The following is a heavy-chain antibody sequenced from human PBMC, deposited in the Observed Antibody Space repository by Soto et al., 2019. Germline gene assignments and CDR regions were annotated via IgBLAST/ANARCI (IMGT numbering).Heavy chain of an antibody. D-gene: IGHD6-19*01. V-gene: IGHV4-59*01. Sequence: SETLSLTCTVSGGSISSYYWSWIRQPPGKGLEWIGYFYYGGSTNYNPSLKSRVTISIDTSKNQFSLNLFSVTAADTAVYYWSGGFSSAVCDVWGQGTMGTVS. CDR2: FYYGGST. CDR3: SGGFSSAVCDV. J-gene: IGHJ3*01. CDR1: GGSISSYY.